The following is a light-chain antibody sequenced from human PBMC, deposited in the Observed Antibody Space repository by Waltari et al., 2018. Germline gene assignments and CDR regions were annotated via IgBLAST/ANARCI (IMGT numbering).Light chain of an antibody. CDR1: SSDDGGYNY. J-gene: IGLJ2*01. CDR2: ELS. CDR3: SSYTSSSTLGV. V-gene: IGLV2-14*01. Sequence: QSALTQPASVSGSPGQSITIPCPGTSSDDGGYNYVSWYQQHPGKAPKLMIYELSNPPSGVSNRFSGSKSGNTAFLTISGLQAEDEADYYCSSYTSSSTLGVFGGGTKLTVL.